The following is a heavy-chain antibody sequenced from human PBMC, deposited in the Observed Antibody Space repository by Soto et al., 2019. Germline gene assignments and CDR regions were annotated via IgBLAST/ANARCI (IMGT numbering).Heavy chain of an antibody. CDR3: AKRGIAVAAPYCFDY. J-gene: IGHJ4*02. CDR2: IKQDGSEK. V-gene: IGHV3-7*03. CDR1: GFTFSSYW. Sequence: GGSLRLSCAASGFTFSSYWMSWVRQAPGKGLEWVANIKQDGSEKYYVDSVKGRFTISRDNSKNTLYLQMNSLRAEDTAVYYCAKRGIAVAAPYCFDYWGQGTLVTVSS. D-gene: IGHD6-19*01.